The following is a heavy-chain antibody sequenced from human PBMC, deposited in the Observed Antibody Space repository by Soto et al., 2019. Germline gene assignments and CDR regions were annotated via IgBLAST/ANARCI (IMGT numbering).Heavy chain of an antibody. D-gene: IGHD1-1*01. CDR3: ARLQLVQKVIDY. CDR1: GDAISTYY. V-gene: IGHV4-59*01. CDR2: IFYSGGT. J-gene: IGHJ4*02. Sequence: PSENLSLTCTVSGDAISTYYWSWIRQPPGKGLQWIGYIFYSGGTAYNPSLKSRVTISLDMSKKQISLKLSSVTTADTATYFCARLQLVQKVIDYWGQGTLDTVSS.